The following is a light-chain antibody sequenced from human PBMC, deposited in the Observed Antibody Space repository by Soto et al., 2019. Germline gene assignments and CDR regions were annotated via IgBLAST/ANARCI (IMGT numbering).Light chain of an antibody. CDR2: SNN. CDR3: AAWDDSLSGRL. V-gene: IGLV1-47*02. J-gene: IGLJ1*01. Sequence: VLTQPPSASGTPGQRVTISCSGSGSNIGSNYVYWYQHLPGTAPKLLIYSNNQRPSGVPDRFSGSKSGTSASLAISGLRSEDEADYYCAAWDDSLSGRLFGTGTKVTVL. CDR1: GSNIGSNY.